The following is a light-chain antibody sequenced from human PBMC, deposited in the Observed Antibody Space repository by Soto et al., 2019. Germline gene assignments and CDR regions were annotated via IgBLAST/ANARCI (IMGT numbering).Light chain of an antibody. J-gene: IGKJ1*01. V-gene: IGKV1-39*01. CDR1: QSISSY. CDR3: QQSYSTWT. Sequence: DIQMTQSPSSLSVSVGDRVTITCRASQSISSYLNWYQQKPGKAPKLLIYAASSLQSGVPSRFSGSGSGTDFILTISSLQPEDFATYYCQQSYSTWTFGQGTKVEIK. CDR2: AAS.